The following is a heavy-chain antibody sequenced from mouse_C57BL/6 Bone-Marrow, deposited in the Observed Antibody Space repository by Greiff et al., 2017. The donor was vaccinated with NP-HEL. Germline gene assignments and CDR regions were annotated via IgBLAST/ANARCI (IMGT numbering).Heavy chain of an antibody. CDR1: GYTFTSHW. Sequence: QVQLKQSGPELVRPGASVKISCKAPGYTFTSHWIQWVRQRPGQGLEWIGEIFPGSGSTYYNEKFKGKATLTVDTSSSTAYMQLSSLTSEDSAVYFCARSDYFDYWGQGTTLTVSS. V-gene: IGHV1-56*01. J-gene: IGHJ2*01. CDR3: ARSDYFDY. CDR2: IFPGSGST.